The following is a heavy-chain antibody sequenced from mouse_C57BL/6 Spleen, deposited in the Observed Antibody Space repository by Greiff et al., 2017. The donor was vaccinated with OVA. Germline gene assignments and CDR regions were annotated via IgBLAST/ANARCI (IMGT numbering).Heavy chain of an antibody. CDR3: ARHQASYYCNFPWFAY. CDR1: GFTFSSYG. J-gene: IGHJ3*01. V-gene: IGHV5-6*01. D-gene: IGHD2-10*01. Sequence: EVKLLESGGDLVKPGGSLKLSCAASGFTFSSYGMSWVRQTPDQRLEWVATISSGGSYTYYPDSVKGRFTLSRDNAKNTLYLQMSSLKSEDTAMYYCARHQASYYCNFPWFAYWGQGTLVTVSA. CDR2: ISSGGSYT.